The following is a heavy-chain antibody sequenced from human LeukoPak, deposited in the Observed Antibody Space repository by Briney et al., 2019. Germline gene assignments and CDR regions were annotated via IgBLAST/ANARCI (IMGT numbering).Heavy chain of an antibody. CDR3: ARDSRGYSSGLYSSGYKL. Sequence: ASVKVSCKASGYTFTSYYMHWVRQAPGQGLEWMGIINPSGGSTSYAQKFQGRVTMTRDTSTSTVYMELSSLRSEDTAVYYCARDSRGYSSGLYSSGYKLWGQGTLVTVSS. D-gene: IGHD6-19*01. CDR2: INPSGGST. J-gene: IGHJ4*02. CDR1: GYTFTSYY. V-gene: IGHV1-46*01.